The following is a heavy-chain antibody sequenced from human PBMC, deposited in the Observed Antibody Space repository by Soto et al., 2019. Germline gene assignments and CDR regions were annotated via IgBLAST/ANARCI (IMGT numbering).Heavy chain of an antibody. CDR2: IYYSGST. Sequence: SETLSLTCTVSAGSISSSSYYWGWIRQPPGKGLEWIGSIYYSGSTYYNPSLKSRVTISVDTSKNQFSLKLSSVTAADTAVYYCARHPGQQLFWWFDPWGQGTLVTVSS. D-gene: IGHD6-13*01. V-gene: IGHV4-39*01. CDR1: AGSISSSSYY. J-gene: IGHJ5*02. CDR3: ARHPGQQLFWWFDP.